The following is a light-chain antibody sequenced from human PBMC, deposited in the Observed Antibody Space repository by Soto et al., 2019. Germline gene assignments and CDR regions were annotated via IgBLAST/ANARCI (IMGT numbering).Light chain of an antibody. Sequence: QSVLTQPASVSGSPGQTITISCTGSSSDVGGYDYVSWYQQYPGKVPKLMIYEVNNRPSGVSNRFSGSKSGNTASLTISGLQPEDEADYYCSSYTSGGTQVLGGGTKLTVL. CDR1: SSDVGGYDY. CDR2: EVN. CDR3: SSYTSGGTQV. J-gene: IGLJ2*01. V-gene: IGLV2-14*01.